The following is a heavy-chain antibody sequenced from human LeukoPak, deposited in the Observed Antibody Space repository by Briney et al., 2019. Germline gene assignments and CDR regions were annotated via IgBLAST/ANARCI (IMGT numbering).Heavy chain of an antibody. V-gene: IGHV3-33*01. CDR2: IWYDGKNK. D-gene: IGHD4-23*01. CDR3: ARRDDYGGNSLDY. Sequence: GRSLRLSCAASGFTFSSYGMHWVRQAPGKGLEWVSVIWYDGKNKYYADSVKGRFTISRDNSKNTLYLQMNSLRAEDTAVYYCARRDDYGGNSLDYWGQGTLVTVSS. CDR1: GFTFSSYG. J-gene: IGHJ4*02.